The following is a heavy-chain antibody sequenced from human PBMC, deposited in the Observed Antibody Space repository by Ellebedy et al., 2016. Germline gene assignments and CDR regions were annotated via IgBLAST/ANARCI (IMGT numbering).Heavy chain of an antibody. Sequence: GGSLRLSXAASGFKFHEYTMRWFRQTPGKGLEWVSLISWNGGSTYYADSVKGRFTISRDKSRNSLYLQMDTLRTEDTALYYCAKDRYDFWSGYYLTDYWGQGTLVTVSS. V-gene: IGHV3-43*01. CDR3: AKDRYDFWSGYYLTDY. CDR2: ISWNGGST. J-gene: IGHJ4*02. D-gene: IGHD3-3*01. CDR1: GFKFHEYT.